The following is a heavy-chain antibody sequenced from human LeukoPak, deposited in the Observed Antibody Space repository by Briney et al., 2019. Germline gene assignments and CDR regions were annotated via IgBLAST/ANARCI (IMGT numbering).Heavy chain of an antibody. CDR2: IKQDGSEK. CDR1: GFTFSSYW. CDR3: ARVRGPYYYDSSGYYNAFDI. J-gene: IGHJ3*02. D-gene: IGHD3-22*01. Sequence: GGSLRLSCAASGFTFSSYWMSWVRQAPGKGLEWVANIKQDGSEKYYVDSVKGRFTISRDNAKNSLYLQMNSLRAEDTAVYYCARVRGPYYYDSSGYYNAFDIWGQGTMVTVSS. V-gene: IGHV3-7*01.